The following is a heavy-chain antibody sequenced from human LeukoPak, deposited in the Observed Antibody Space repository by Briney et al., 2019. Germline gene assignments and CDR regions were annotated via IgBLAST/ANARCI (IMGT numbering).Heavy chain of an antibody. CDR2: VDSDGRFT. V-gene: IGHV3-74*03. CDR3: VRSDWFDN. CDR1: GFFFSNYG. Sequence: GGSLTLSCAASGFFFSNYGMHWVRQAPGKGLVWVSRVDSDGRFTKYADSVKGRFTISRDNAKNTLYLQMNSLRAEDTAMYYCVRSDWFDNWGQGTLVTVSS. J-gene: IGHJ5*02.